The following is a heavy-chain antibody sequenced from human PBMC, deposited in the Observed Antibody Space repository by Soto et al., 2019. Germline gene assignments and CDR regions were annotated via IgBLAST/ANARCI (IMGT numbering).Heavy chain of an antibody. V-gene: IGHV4-34*01. CDR2: INESGSK. Sequence: QVQLQQWGAGLVKPSATLSLSCAVYGQSFSGHSWAWIRQPPGKGLEWIGEINESGSKYYNPSLKSRVTISTDTSKNQFSLKLSSVSAADTAAYFCARGSGIVALPGELEDVKYDYWGQGTLVNVSS. CDR3: ARGSGIVALPGELEDVKYDY. CDR1: GQSFSGHS. J-gene: IGHJ4*02. D-gene: IGHD1-1*01.